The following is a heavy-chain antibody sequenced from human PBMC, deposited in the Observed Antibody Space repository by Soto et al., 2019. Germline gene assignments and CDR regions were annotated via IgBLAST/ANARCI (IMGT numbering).Heavy chain of an antibody. D-gene: IGHD3-9*01. CDR1: GYSFTSYW. Sequence: PGESLKISCKGSGYSFTSYWISWVRQMPGKGLEWMGRIDPSDSYTNYSPSFQGHVTISADKSISTAYLQWSSLKASDTAMYYCARHNYDILTGPLDWFDPWGQGTLVTVSS. CDR2: IDPSDSYT. J-gene: IGHJ5*02. CDR3: ARHNYDILTGPLDWFDP. V-gene: IGHV5-10-1*01.